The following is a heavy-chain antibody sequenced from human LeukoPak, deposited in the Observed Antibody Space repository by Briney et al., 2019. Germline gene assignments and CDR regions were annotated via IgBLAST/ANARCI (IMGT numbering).Heavy chain of an antibody. Sequence: GGSLRLSCVGSGFTFRSHAMSWVRQAPEKGLEFVSGIYENGGTTYYADSVKGRFSISRDNSKNTLYLQMNSLRAEDTAVYYCAKCPPYYYDSSPVNWGQGTLVTVSS. CDR3: AKCPPYYYDSSPVN. V-gene: IGHV3-23*01. CDR2: IYENGGTT. CDR1: GFTFRSHA. J-gene: IGHJ4*02. D-gene: IGHD3-22*01.